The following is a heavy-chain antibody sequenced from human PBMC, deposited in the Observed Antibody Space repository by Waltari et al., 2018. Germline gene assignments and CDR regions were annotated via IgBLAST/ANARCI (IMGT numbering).Heavy chain of an antibody. J-gene: IGHJ4*02. CDR1: GASIGSYS. Sequence: VHLQESGPGRVKPSETLSLSCTVSGASIGSYSWSWVRQTPGMELEWIGYIYTDETTKYNPSLESRVTMSVDTSKNQISLSLRSVTAADTATYYCVKMGSAVFNYIDKWGQGTLVSVSA. D-gene: IGHD2-8*01. CDR2: IYTDETT. V-gene: IGHV4-4*09. CDR3: VKMGSAVFNYIDK.